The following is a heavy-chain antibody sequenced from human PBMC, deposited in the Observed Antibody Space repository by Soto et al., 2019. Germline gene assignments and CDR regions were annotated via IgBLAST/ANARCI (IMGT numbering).Heavy chain of an antibody. CDR2: INNSGSRT. J-gene: IGHJ6*02. V-gene: IGHV3-23*01. CDR3: AKLYSQNPPYFGMDV. CDR1: GFTFSGYA. D-gene: IGHD2-21*01. Sequence: EVQLLESGGGLVQPGGSLRISCAASGFTFSGYAMAWVRQAPGKGLEWVSGINNSGSRTYYSDSVKGRFTVSTDNSKTTLFLQITSLRAEDTAVYFCAKLYSQNPPYFGMDVWGQGTTVTVSS.